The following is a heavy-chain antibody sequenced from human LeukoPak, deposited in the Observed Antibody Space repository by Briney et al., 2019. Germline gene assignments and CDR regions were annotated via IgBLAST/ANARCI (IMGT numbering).Heavy chain of an antibody. Sequence: GGSLRLSCAASGFTFTRYWMSWVRQAPGKGLEWVAYISSSGSTIYSADSVKGRFTVSRDNAKNSLFLHMNSLRAEDTAIYYCAIQITMIVVVPYFDYWGQGTLVTVSS. J-gene: IGHJ4*02. V-gene: IGHV3-48*04. CDR1: GFTFTRYW. CDR3: AIQITMIVVVPYFDY. D-gene: IGHD3-22*01. CDR2: ISSSGSTI.